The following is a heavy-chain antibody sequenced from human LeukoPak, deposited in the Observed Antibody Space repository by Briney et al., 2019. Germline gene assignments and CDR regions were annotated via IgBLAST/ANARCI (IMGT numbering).Heavy chain of an antibody. V-gene: IGHV3-33*05. J-gene: IGHJ4*02. CDR2: IAHDGSLK. Sequence: AGGSLRLSCAGSGFSFSNHGMHWVRQAPGKGLEWVAVIAHDGSLKFYADSVKGRFTISRDNSKNTLDLQMDSLRAEDTAVYYCARMSGSHIDYWGQGTLVTVSS. CDR1: GFSFSNHG. D-gene: IGHD1-26*01. CDR3: ARMSGSHIDY.